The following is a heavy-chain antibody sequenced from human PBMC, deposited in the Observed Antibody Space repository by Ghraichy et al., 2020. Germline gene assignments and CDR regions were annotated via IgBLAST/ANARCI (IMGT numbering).Heavy chain of an antibody. J-gene: IGHJ6*02. D-gene: IGHD2-2*01. Sequence: GGSLRLSCAASGFTFRNYNLNWVRQAPWKGLEWVAYVSGSGRTKHYADSVKGRFTISRDNAANSLYLQMDSLRDEDTAVYYCASDRGEVPGDSRYDYFHAMDVWGQGTTVTVS. CDR1: GFTFRNYN. CDR3: ASDRGEVPGDSRYDYFHAMDV. CDR2: VSGSGRTK. V-gene: IGHV3-48*02.